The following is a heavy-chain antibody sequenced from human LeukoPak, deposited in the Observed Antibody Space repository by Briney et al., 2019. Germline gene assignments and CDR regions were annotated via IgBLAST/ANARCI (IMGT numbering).Heavy chain of an antibody. J-gene: IGHJ4*02. D-gene: IGHD6-13*01. CDR3: ARSPFIATAGTGTFDY. CDR1: GGTFSSYG. CDR2: IIPIFGTE. V-gene: IGHV1-69*05. Sequence: ASVKVSCKASGGTFSSYGISWVRQAPGQGLEWMGGIIPIFGTENYAQKFQGRVTITTDESTSTAYMELSSLRSEDTAVYYCARSPFIATAGTGTFDYWGQGTLVTVSS.